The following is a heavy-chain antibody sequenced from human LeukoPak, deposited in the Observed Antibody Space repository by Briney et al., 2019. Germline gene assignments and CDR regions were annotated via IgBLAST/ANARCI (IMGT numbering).Heavy chain of an antibody. CDR2: IYSGGST. V-gene: IGHV3-53*04. D-gene: IGHD3-22*01. J-gene: IGHJ3*02. Sequence: PGGSLRLSCAAPGSTFSSYAMTWVRQAPGKGLEWVSVIYSGGSTYYADSVKGRFTISRHNSKNTLYLQMNSLRAEDTAVYYCARDLYYYDSSGYSDAFDIWGQGTMVTVSS. CDR3: ARDLYYYDSSGYSDAFDI. CDR1: GSTFSSYA.